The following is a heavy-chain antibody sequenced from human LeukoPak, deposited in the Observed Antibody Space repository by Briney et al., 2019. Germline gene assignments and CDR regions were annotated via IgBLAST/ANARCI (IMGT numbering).Heavy chain of an antibody. D-gene: IGHD6-13*01. CDR3: ARDWGSSWPYDAFDI. CDR2: IIPIFGTA. V-gene: IGHV1-69*13. J-gene: IGHJ3*02. CDR1: GGTFSSYA. Sequence: SVKVSCKASGGTFSSYAISWVRQAPGQGLEWMGGIIPIFGTANYAQKFQGRVTITADESTSTAYMELSSLRAEDTALYYCARDWGSSWPYDAFDIWGQGTMVTVSS.